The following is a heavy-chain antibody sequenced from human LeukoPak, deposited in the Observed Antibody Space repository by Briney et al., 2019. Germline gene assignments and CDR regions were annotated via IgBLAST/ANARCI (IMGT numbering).Heavy chain of an antibody. CDR2: INHGGST. D-gene: IGHD3-3*01. J-gene: IGHJ4*02. Sequence: SETLSLTCAVYGGSFSGYYWSWIRQPPGKGLEWIGEINHGGSTNYNPSLKSRVTISVDTSKNQFSLKLSSVTAADTPVYHCARGRPMYYDFWSGYYISDSYFDYWGQGTLVTVSS. CDR3: ARGRPMYYDFWSGYYISDSYFDY. V-gene: IGHV4-34*01. CDR1: GGSFSGYY.